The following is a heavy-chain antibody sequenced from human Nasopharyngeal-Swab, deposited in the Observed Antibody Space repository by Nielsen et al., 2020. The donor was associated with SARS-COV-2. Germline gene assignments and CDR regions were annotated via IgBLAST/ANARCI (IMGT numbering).Heavy chain of an antibody. V-gene: IGHV3-73*01. CDR2: VRSKGNNYAT. CDR1: GFTFSAHY. D-gene: IGHD2-15*01. CDR3: TRCGGGCYSGRDY. Sequence: GSSLKISCAASGFTFSAHYMDWVRQASGKGLEWVGRVRSKGNNYATAYSASVKGRFIIFRDDPTNTAYLQMNSLKTEDTAMYYCTRCGGGCYSGRDYWGQGTLVTVSS. J-gene: IGHJ4*02.